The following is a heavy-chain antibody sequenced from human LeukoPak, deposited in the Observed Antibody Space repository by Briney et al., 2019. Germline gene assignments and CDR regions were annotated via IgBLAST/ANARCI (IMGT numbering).Heavy chain of an antibody. J-gene: IGHJ6*02. CDR2: IYSGGTT. V-gene: IGHV3-53*01. CDR3: AKEGRDVKNARYGMDV. Sequence: PGGSLXLSCVASGFTFSTTYMGWVRQAPGKGLEWVSVIYSGGTTYYADSVKGRFTFSRDNSKNTLYLQMNSLRAEDTAVYYCAKEGRDVKNARYGMDVWGQGTTVTVSS. D-gene: IGHD5-24*01. CDR1: GFTFSTTY.